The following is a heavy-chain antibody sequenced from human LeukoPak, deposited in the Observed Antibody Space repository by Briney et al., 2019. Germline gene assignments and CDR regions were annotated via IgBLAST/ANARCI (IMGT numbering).Heavy chain of an antibody. V-gene: IGHV3-23*01. CDR2: VNADGGNT. Sequence: GGSLRLSCAASGFTFDNYRMSWVRQAPGKGLEWVSTVNADGGNTYYADSVKGRFTISRGNSKSTLILQMNSLRVEDTALYYCTKRVKYGGTWDHFADWGQGTLVTVSS. J-gene: IGHJ4*02. CDR1: GFTFDNYR. CDR3: TKRVKYGGTWDHFAD. D-gene: IGHD1-26*01.